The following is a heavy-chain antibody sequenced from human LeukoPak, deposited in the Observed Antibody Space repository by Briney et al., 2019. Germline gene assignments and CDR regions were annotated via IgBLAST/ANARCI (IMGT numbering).Heavy chain of an antibody. J-gene: IGHJ3*02. D-gene: IGHD5-24*01. Sequence: GGSLRLSCAASGFTFSSYAMSWVRQAPGKGLEWVSAISGSGGSTYYADSVKGRFTISRDNAKNSLYLQMNSLRAEDTAVYYCARDFEIRDGYNSVENDAFDIWGQGAMVTVSS. CDR1: GFTFSSYA. V-gene: IGHV3-23*01. CDR3: ARDFEIRDGYNSVENDAFDI. CDR2: ISGSGGST.